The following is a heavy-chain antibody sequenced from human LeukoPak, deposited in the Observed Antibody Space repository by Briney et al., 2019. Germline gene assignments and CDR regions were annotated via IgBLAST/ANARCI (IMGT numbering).Heavy chain of an antibody. V-gene: IGHV3-30*02. J-gene: IGHJ4*02. CDR1: GFTFSSYG. CDR3: AKEEEGYCSGGICYSFNY. Sequence: GGSLRLSCAASGFTFSSYGMHWVRQAPGKGPEWVTFIRYDGSNKYYADSVRGRFTISRDNSKNTLYLQMNSLRAEDTAAYYCAKEEEGYCSGGICYSFNYWGQGTLVTVSS. D-gene: IGHD2-15*01. CDR2: IRYDGSNK.